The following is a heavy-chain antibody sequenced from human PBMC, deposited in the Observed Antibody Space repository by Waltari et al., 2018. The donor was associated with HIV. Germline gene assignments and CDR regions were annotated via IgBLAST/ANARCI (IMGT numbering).Heavy chain of an antibody. CDR1: GGSISSYY. D-gene: IGHD3-16*02. J-gene: IGHJ4*02. Sequence: QVQLQESGPGLVKPSETLSLTCTVSGGSISSYYWSWIRQPAGKGLEWFGRIYTSGGTNYNPALKSRGTMSVDTSKNQFSRKLSSVTAADTAVYYCAGTYYDYVWGSYRPPPFDYWGQGTLVTVSS. CDR3: AGTYYDYVWGSYRPPPFDY. CDR2: IYTSGGT. V-gene: IGHV4-4*07.